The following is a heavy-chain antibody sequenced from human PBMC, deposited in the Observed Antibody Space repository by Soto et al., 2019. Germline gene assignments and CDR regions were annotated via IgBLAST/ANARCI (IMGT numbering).Heavy chain of an antibody. Sequence: SETLSLTCAVYGGSFSGYYWSWIRQPPGKGLEWIGEINHSGSTNYNPSLKSRVTISVDTSKNQFSLKLSSVTAADTAVYYCARPSRHYDFWSGRDGIAFDIWGQGTMVTVSS. CDR2: INHSGST. CDR3: ARPSRHYDFWSGRDGIAFDI. CDR1: GGSFSGYY. D-gene: IGHD3-3*01. J-gene: IGHJ3*02. V-gene: IGHV4-34*01.